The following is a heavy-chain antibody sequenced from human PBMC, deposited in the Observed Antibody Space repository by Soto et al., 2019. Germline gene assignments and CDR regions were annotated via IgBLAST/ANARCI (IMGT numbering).Heavy chain of an antibody. V-gene: IGHV3-33*01. D-gene: IGHD6-6*01. CDR1: GFTFSSYG. CDR3: ARDHPGYSSSSRVCDL. J-gene: IGHJ5*02. CDR2: IWYDGSNK. Sequence: VQLVESGGGVVQPGRSLRLSCAASGFTFSSYGMHWVRQAPGKGLEWVAVIWYDGSNKYYADSVKGRFTISRDNSKNTLYLQMNSLRAEDTAVYYCARDHPGYSSSSRVCDLWGQGTLVTVSS.